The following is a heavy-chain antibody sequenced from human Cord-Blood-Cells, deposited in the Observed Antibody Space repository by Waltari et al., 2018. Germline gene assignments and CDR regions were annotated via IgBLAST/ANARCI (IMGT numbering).Heavy chain of an antibody. D-gene: IGHD3-22*01. CDR3: ATNPLQYYYDSSGYYFDY. Sequence: QVQLVQSGAEVKKPGSSVKVSCKASGGTFSSYAISWVRQAPGQGLEWMGGIIPILGIANYAQKFQGRGTSTADKSTSTAYMELSILRSEGTAVYYCATNPLQYYYDSSGYYFDYWGQGTLVTVSS. J-gene: IGHJ4*02. CDR1: GGTFSSYA. CDR2: IIPILGIA. V-gene: IGHV1-69*10.